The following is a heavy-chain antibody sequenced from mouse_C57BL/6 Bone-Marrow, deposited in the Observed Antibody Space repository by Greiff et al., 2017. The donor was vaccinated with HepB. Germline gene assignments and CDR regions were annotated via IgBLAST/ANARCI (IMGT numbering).Heavy chain of an antibody. D-gene: IGHD1-1*01. V-gene: IGHV5-17*01. CDR2: ISSGSSTI. J-gene: IGHJ2*01. Sequence: EVKVVESGGGLVKPGGSLKLSCAASGFTFSDYGMHWVRQAPGKGLEWVAYISSGSSTIYYADTVKGRFTISRDNAKNTLFLQMTSLRSEDTAMYYCASATSVVATRGVGYWGQGTTLTVSS. CDR3: ASATSVVATRGVGY. CDR1: GFTFSDYG.